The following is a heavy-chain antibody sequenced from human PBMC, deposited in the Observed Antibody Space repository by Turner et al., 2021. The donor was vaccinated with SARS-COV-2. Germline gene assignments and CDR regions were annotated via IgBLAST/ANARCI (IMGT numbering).Heavy chain of an antibody. CDR3: ATDLKGGRGP. J-gene: IGHJ5*02. CDR1: GFPVSSNY. Sequence: EVQLVESGGGFVQPGGPLRLSCAASGFPVSSNYMSWVRQAPGKGLGWVSVIDSGGSTYYADSVKGRFTISRDKSKNTLYLQMNSLRAEDTAVYYCATDLKGGRGPWGQGTLVTVSS. D-gene: IGHD1-26*01. V-gene: IGHV3-66*02. CDR2: IDSGGST.